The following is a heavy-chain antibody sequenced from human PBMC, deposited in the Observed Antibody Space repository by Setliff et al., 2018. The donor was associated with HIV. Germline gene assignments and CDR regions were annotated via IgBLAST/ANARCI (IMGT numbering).Heavy chain of an antibody. Sequence: PSETLSLTCAVSGYSISTNEWWGWIRQPPGKGLARIGYISNSGKIYYDPSLNSRVTLSADTSKNQLSLKLTSVTAEDTGVYYCARTVPHSAAQDAFDIWGQGTVVTVPS. CDR3: ARTVPHSAAQDAFDI. CDR1: GYSISTNEW. V-gene: IGHV4-28*05. CDR2: ISNSGKI. D-gene: IGHD4-4*01. J-gene: IGHJ3*02.